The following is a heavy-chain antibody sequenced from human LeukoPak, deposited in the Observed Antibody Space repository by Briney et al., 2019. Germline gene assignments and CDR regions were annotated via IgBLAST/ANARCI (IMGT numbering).Heavy chain of an antibody. Sequence: RASVKVSCKASGYTFTGYYMHWVRQAPGQGLEWMGWINPNSGGTNYAQKFQGRVTMTRDTSISTAYMGLSRLRSDDTAVYYCAREGLWAAAGEGGSWFDPWGQGTLVTVSS. V-gene: IGHV1-2*02. CDR1: GYTFTGYY. J-gene: IGHJ5*02. CDR2: INPNSGGT. CDR3: AREGLWAAAGEGGSWFDP. D-gene: IGHD6-13*01.